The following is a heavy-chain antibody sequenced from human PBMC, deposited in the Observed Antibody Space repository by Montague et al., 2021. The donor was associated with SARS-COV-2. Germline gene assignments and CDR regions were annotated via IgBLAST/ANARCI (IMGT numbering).Heavy chain of an antibody. J-gene: IGHJ3*02. Sequence: SETLSLTCTVSGGSITRNYYWGWIRQPPGKGLEWVGNIYYSGTTFINPSLESRVTISVDASKNQFSLNLTSVTAADTAVYYCARPLVRGVPKAFDIWGQGALVIGS. D-gene: IGHD3-10*01. CDR3: ARPLVRGVPKAFDI. CDR2: IYYSGTT. V-gene: IGHV4-39*01. CDR1: GGSITRNYY.